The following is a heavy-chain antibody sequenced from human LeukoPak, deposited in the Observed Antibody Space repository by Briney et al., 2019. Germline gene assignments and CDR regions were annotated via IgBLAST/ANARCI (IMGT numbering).Heavy chain of an antibody. CDR1: GYPLTASY. D-gene: IGHD2-2*02. CDR3: ARDRSIVVVPAAIGAFDY. CDR2: INPNSGGT. Sequence: ASVKVSSKASGYPLTASYMHWVRQAPGHGLEWMGWINPNSGGTNYAQKFQGRVTVTRDTSISTAYMELSRLRSDDTAVYYCARDRSIVVVPAAIGAFDYWGQGTLVTVSS. V-gene: IGHV1-2*02. J-gene: IGHJ4*02.